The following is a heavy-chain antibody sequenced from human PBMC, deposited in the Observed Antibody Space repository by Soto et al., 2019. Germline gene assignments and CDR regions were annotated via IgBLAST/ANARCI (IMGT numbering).Heavy chain of an antibody. D-gene: IGHD6-19*01. Sequence: QVHLQESGPGLVKPSGTLSLTCAVSGGSISTPYWWTWVRQPPGKELEWIGDVYHSGGNNYNPSPMSRVTISLDKSKNQFSLKMMSVTAADTAIYYCAYSTGWYRLDVWGQGTMVIVSS. CDR1: GGSISTPYW. CDR3: AYSTGWYRLDV. V-gene: IGHV4-4*02. CDR2: VYHSGGN. J-gene: IGHJ3*01.